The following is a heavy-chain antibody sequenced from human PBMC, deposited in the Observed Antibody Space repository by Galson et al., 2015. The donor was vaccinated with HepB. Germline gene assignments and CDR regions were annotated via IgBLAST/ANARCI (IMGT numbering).Heavy chain of an antibody. CDR1: GGSVSSPSYY. CDR3: ASLSGSYTSFQH. D-gene: IGHD1-26*01. V-gene: IGHV4-61*01. Sequence: SETLSLTCTVSGGSVSSPSYYWSWIRQPPGKGLEWIGYIDDSGSPSYNPSLKGRVDISEDTSKNQLSLKLTSVTAADTAVYYCASLSGSYTSFQHWGQGTLVTVSS. CDR2: IDDSGSP. J-gene: IGHJ1*01.